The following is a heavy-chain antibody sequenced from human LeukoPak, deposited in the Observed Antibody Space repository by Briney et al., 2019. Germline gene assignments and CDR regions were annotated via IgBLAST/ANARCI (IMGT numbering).Heavy chain of an antibody. CDR3: AKPQMVRGVTNNWFDP. J-gene: IGHJ5*02. Sequence: YPGGSLRLSCAASGFTFSSYGMHWVRQAPGKGLEWVAVISYDGSNKYYADSVKGRFTISRDNSKNTLYLQMNSLRAEDTAVYYCAKPQMVRGVTNNWFDPWGQGTLVTVSS. CDR2: ISYDGSNK. V-gene: IGHV3-30*18. CDR1: GFTFSSYG. D-gene: IGHD3-10*01.